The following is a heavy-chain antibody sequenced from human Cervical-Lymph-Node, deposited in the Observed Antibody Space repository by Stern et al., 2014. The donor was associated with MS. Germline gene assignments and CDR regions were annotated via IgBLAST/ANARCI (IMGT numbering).Heavy chain of an antibody. CDR2: SWSDGTKE. Sequence: VQLVESGGGAVQPGRSLRLSCATSGFTFSGYGMYWVRQAPGKGLEWVAISWSDGTKEDYADAVKGRFTISRDNSKNTVYLQMTSLRAEDTAVYYCARDDRTSWYGGMPHWGQGTLVTVSS. CDR1: GFTFSGYG. D-gene: IGHD6-13*01. J-gene: IGHJ4*02. CDR3: ARDDRTSWYGGMPH. V-gene: IGHV3-33*01.